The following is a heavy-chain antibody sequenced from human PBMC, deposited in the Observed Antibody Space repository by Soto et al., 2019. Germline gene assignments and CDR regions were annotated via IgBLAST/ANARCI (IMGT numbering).Heavy chain of an antibody. J-gene: IGHJ4*02. CDR2: ISAYNGNT. Sequence: ASVKVSCKASGYTFTSYGISWVRQAPGQGLEWMGWISAYNGNTNYAQKLQGRVTMTTDTSTSTAYMELRSLRSDDTAVYYCARALNSGYELYYFDYWGQGTLVTAPQ. V-gene: IGHV1-18*01. D-gene: IGHD5-12*01. CDR1: GYTFTSYG. CDR3: ARALNSGYELYYFDY.